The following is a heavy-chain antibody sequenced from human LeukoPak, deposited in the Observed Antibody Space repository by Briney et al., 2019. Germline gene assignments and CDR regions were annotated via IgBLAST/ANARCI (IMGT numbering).Heavy chain of an antibody. D-gene: IGHD5-18*01. CDR3: AKPYAGYNFGSFDY. CDR2: ITGSGGST. CDR1: GFTFSNYA. J-gene: IGHJ4*02. Sequence: GGSLRLSCAASGFTFSNYAMSWVRQAPGKGLEWVSVITGSGGSTFYADSVKGRFTISRDNSKNTLFLQMNSLRAEDTAVYYCAKPYAGYNFGSFDYWGQGTLVTASS. V-gene: IGHV3-23*01.